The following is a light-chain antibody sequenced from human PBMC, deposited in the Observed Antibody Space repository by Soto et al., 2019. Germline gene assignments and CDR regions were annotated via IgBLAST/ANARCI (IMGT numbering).Light chain of an antibody. J-gene: IGKJ1*01. Sequence: EIVLTQSPGTLSLSPGERATLSCMASQSVSSSYLAWYQQKPGQAPRLLIYGASSRATGIPDRFRGSGSGTDFSLTMSSLEPEDCAVYYCQQDGSSPLWSFGQGTKVDIK. CDR2: GAS. V-gene: IGKV3-20*01. CDR3: QQDGSSPLWS. CDR1: QSVSSSY.